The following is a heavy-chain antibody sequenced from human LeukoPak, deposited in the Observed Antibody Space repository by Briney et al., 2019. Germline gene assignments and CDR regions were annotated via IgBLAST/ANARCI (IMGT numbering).Heavy chain of an antibody. V-gene: IGHV3-30*18. CDR1: GFTFSSYA. CDR3: AKDWIGPHDCSSTSCYFGFFDY. J-gene: IGHJ4*02. CDR2: ISYDGSNK. Sequence: GGSLRLSCAASGFTFSSYAMSWVRQAPGKGLEWVAVISYDGSNKYYADSVKGRFTISRDNSKNTLYLQMNSLRAEDTAVYYCAKDWIGPHDCSSTSCYFGFFDYWGQGTLVTVSS. D-gene: IGHD2-2*01.